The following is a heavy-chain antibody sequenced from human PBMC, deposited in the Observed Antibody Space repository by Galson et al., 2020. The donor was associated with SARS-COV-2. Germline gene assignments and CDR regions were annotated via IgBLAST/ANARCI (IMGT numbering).Heavy chain of an antibody. Sequence: SETLSLTCTVSGDSITSTNSYWGWIRQPPGKGLEWIGTVYHTGTTYSNPSLKSRVTMSVDTSKNQFSLKVTSVIAADTAVYYCARRGGSASYYRDNWFDPWGRGTLVTVSS. CDR3: ARRGGSASYYRDNWFDP. J-gene: IGHJ5*02. CDR2: VYHTGTT. V-gene: IGHV4-39*01. CDR1: GDSITSTNSY. D-gene: IGHD3-10*01.